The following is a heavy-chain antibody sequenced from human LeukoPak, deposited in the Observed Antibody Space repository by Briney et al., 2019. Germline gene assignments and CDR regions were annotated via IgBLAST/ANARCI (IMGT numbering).Heavy chain of an antibody. J-gene: IGHJ4*02. V-gene: IGHV3-7*01. CDR2: IKQDGSEK. CDR1: GFTLSSYW. Sequence: GGSLRLSCAASGFTLSSYWMSWVRQAPGKGLEWVANIKQDGSEKYYVDSVKGRFTISRDNAKNSLYLQMNSLRAEDTAVYYCARSTAVPTFNYWGQGTLVTVSS. CDR3: ARSTAVPTFNY. D-gene: IGHD6-19*01.